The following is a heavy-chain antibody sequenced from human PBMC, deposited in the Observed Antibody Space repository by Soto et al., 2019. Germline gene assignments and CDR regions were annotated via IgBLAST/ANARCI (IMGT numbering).Heavy chain of an antibody. CDR1: GGSISSYY. J-gene: IGHJ4*02. D-gene: IGHD2-21*01. CDR3: ARGIPDCGGDCFDY. CDR2: IYYSGST. V-gene: IGHV4-59*01. Sequence: PSETLSLTCTVSGGSISSYYWSWIRRPPGKGLEWIGYIYYSGSTNYNPSLKSRVTISVDTSKNQFSLKLSSVTAADTAVYYCARGIPDCGGDCFDYWGQGTLVTVSS.